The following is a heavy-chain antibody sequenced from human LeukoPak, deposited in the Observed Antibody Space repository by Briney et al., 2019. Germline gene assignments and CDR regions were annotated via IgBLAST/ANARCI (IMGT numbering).Heavy chain of an antibody. Sequence: SETLSLTCAVYGGSFSGYYWSWIRQPPGKGLEWIGEINHSGSTNYNPSLKSRVTISVDTSKNQFSLKLSSVTAADTAVYYCARSGFGHYYGSGSYIMVGYWGQGTLVTVSS. V-gene: IGHV4-34*01. D-gene: IGHD3-10*01. CDR3: ARSGFGHYYGSGSYIMVGY. CDR2: INHSGST. CDR1: GGSFSGYY. J-gene: IGHJ4*02.